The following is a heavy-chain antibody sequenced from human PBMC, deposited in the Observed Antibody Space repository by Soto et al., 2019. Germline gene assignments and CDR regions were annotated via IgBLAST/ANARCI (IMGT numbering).Heavy chain of an antibody. J-gene: IGHJ6*02. D-gene: IGHD3-10*01. CDR2: ISGSGGST. V-gene: IGHV3-23*01. CDR1: GFTFSSYA. CDR3: AKLMVRGVIGARYGMDV. Sequence: GGSLRLSCAASGFTFSSYAMSWVRQAPGKGLEWVSAISGSGGSTYYADSVKGRFTISRDNSKNTLYLQMNSLRAEDTAVYYCAKLMVRGVIGARYGMDVWGQGTTVTVSS.